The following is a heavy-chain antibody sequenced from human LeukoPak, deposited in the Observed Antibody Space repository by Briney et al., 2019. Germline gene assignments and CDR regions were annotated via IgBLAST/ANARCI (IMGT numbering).Heavy chain of an antibody. D-gene: IGHD4-23*01. J-gene: IGHJ4*02. CDR3: ARGRGDGGKDFDY. Sequence: SETLSLTCAAYGGSFSGYYWSWIRQPPGKGLEWIGEINHSGSTNYNPSLKSRVTISVDTSKNQFSLKLSSVTAADTAVYYCARGRGDGGKDFDYWGQGTLVTVSS. V-gene: IGHV4-34*01. CDR2: INHSGST. CDR1: GGSFSGYY.